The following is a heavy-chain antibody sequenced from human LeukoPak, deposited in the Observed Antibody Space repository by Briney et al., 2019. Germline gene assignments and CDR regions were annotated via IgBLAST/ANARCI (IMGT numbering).Heavy chain of an antibody. CDR2: ISGSGGST. CDR1: GFTFSSYG. D-gene: IGHD4-17*01. Sequence: GGSLRLSCAASGFTFSSYGMSWVRQAPGKGLEWVSAISGSGGSTYYADSVKGRFTISRDNSKNMLYLQMNSLRAEDTAVYYCASTNPDGDYLVYWGQGTLVTVSS. CDR3: ASTNPDGDYLVY. J-gene: IGHJ4*02. V-gene: IGHV3-23*01.